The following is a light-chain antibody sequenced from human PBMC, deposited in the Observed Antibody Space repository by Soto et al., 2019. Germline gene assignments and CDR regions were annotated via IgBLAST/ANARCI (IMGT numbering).Light chain of an antibody. CDR3: QRYNNWPPYT. CDR2: DAS. CDR1: LSVNSA. J-gene: IGKJ2*01. V-gene: IGKV3-15*01. Sequence: EIGMTQSPATLSLSPEERATLSCRASLSVNSALAWYQQKPGQAPRPLIYDASTRAAGLPASFTGSGSETEFPLTFSSLQSEYYAVYYCQRYNNWPPYTFGQGTKLEIK.